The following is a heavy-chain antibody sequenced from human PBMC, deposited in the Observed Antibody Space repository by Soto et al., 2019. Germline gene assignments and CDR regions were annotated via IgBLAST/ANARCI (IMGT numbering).Heavy chain of an antibody. D-gene: IGHD5-18*01. V-gene: IGHV3-33*01. J-gene: IGHJ4*02. CDR2: IWYDGSNK. CDR3: AREPELRAIGYSYGIVDY. CDR1: GFTFSSYG. Sequence: QVQLVESGGGVVQPGRSLRLSCAASGFTFSSYGMHWVRQAPGKGLEWVAGIWYDGSNKYYADSVKGRFTISRDNSKNTLYLQMNSLRAEDKAVYYCAREPELRAIGYSYGIVDYWGQGTLVTVSS.